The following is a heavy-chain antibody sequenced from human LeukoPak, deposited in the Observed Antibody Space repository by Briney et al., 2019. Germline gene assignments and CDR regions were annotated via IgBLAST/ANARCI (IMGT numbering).Heavy chain of an antibody. CDR1: GFAFSRYW. CDR2: ISGSGGST. J-gene: IGHJ4*02. Sequence: GGSLRLSCAASGFAFSRYWMSWIRQAPGKGLEWVSAISGSGGSTYYADSVKGRFTISRDNSKNTLYLQMNSLRAEDTAVYYCAKDVVAGTWDYWGQGTLVTVSS. CDR3: AKDVVAGTWDY. D-gene: IGHD6-19*01. V-gene: IGHV3-23*01.